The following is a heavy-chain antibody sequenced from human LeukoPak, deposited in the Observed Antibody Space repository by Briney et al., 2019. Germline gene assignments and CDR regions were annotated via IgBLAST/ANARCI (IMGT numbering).Heavy chain of an antibody. CDR3: ARLGILSGRPDY. CDR2: INPNSGGT. Sequence: ASVKVSCKASGYTFTGYYMHWVRQAPGQGLEWMGWINPNSGGTNYAQKFQGRVTMTRGTSISTAYMELSRLRSDDTAVYYCARLGILSGRPDYWGQGTLVTVSS. D-gene: IGHD3-10*01. V-gene: IGHV1-2*02. CDR1: GYTFTGYY. J-gene: IGHJ4*02.